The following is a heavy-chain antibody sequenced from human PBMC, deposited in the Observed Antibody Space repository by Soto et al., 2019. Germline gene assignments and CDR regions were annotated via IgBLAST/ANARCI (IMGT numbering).Heavy chain of an antibody. D-gene: IGHD3-3*01. Sequence: GGSLRLSCAASGFTFTNYWMHWVRQAPGKGLVGVSRINSAGTSTDYGDSVKDRFTVSRDNAKSTLFLQMDTLGVDNTAVYCCATLIYPEDHWGQGTLVTVSS. CDR2: INSAGTST. V-gene: IGHV3-74*01. J-gene: IGHJ4*02. CDR1: GFTFTNYW. CDR3: ATLIYPEDH.